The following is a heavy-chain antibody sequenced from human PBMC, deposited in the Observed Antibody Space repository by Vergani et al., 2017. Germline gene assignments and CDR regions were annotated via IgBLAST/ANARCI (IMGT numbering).Heavy chain of an antibody. CDR1: GYSISSGYY. Sequence: QVQLQESGPGLVKPSETLSLTCTVSGYSISSGYYWGWIRQPPGKGLEWIGSIYHSGSTYYNPSLKSRVTISVDTSKNQFSLKLSSVTAADTAVYYCARASDLNLGSGALGYWGQGTLVTVSS. CDR2: IYHSGST. J-gene: IGHJ4*02. D-gene: IGHD3-10*01. CDR3: ARASDLNLGSGALGY. V-gene: IGHV4-38-2*02.